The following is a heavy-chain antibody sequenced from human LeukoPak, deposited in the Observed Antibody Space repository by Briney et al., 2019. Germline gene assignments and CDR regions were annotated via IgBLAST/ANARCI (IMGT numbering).Heavy chain of an antibody. CDR2: INHSGST. Sequence: SETLSLTCAVYGGSFSGYYWSWIRQPPGKGLEWIGEINHSGSTNYNPSLKSRVTISVDTSKNQFSLKLTSVTAADTAVYYCARGVGRFGELNDYWGQGTLVTVSS. CDR3: ARGVGRFGELNDY. D-gene: IGHD3-10*01. V-gene: IGHV4-34*01. J-gene: IGHJ4*02. CDR1: GGSFSGYY.